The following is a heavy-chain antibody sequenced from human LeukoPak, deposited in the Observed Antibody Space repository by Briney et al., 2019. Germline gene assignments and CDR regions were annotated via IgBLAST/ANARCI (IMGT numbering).Heavy chain of an antibody. J-gene: IGHJ6*02. CDR2: ISYDGSNK. D-gene: IGHD6-6*01. Sequence: GRSLRLSCAASGFTFSSYGMHWVRQAPGEGLEWVAVISYDGSNKYYADSVKGRFTISRDNSKNTLYLQMNSLRAEDTAVYYCAKDSCPGGMDGWGQGTTVTVSS. CDR1: GFTFSSYG. CDR3: AKDSCPGGMDG. V-gene: IGHV3-30*18.